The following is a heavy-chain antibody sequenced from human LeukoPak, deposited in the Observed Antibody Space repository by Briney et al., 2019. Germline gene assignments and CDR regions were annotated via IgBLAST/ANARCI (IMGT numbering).Heavy chain of an antibody. V-gene: IGHV4-34*01. CDR3: ARGNPFDY. J-gene: IGHJ4*02. Sequence: PSETLSLTCAVYGGSFSGYYWSWIRQPPGKGLEWIGEINHSGSTDYNPSLKSRVTISVDTSKLQFSLKLSSVTAADTAVYYCARGNPFDYWGQGTVVTVSS. CDR1: GGSFSGYY. CDR2: INHSGST.